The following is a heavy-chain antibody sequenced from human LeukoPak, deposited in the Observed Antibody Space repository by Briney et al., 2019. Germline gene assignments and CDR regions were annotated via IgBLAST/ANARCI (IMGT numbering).Heavy chain of an antibody. CDR1: GGSFNGYY. J-gene: IGHJ1*01. D-gene: IGHD6-13*01. V-gene: IGHV4-34*01. CDR2: INHSGST. CDR3: ARHGGYSSPYLH. Sequence: PSETLSLTCAVYGGSFNGYYWSWIRQPPGKGLEWIGEINHSGSTNYNPSLKSRVTISVDTSKNQFSLKLSSVTATDTAVYYCARHGGYSSPYLHWGQGTLVTVSS.